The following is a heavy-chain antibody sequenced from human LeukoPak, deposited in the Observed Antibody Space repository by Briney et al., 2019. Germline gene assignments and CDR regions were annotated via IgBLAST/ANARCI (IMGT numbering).Heavy chain of an antibody. Sequence: SETLSLTCTASDYSISSGYYWGWIRQPPGKGLEWIGNIYHSGSTYYNPSLKSRVTISVDTSKNQFSLKLRSVTAADTSVYYCAKHYMGSSYNRGLDYWGQGTLVTVSS. V-gene: IGHV4-38-2*02. CDR2: IYHSGST. D-gene: IGHD3-10*01. CDR1: DYSISSGYY. CDR3: AKHYMGSSYNRGLDY. J-gene: IGHJ4*02.